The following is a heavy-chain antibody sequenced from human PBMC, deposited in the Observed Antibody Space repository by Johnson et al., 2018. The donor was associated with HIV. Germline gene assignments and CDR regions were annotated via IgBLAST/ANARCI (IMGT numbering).Heavy chain of an antibody. V-gene: IGHV3-30*03. CDR3: AREIRVCSGGTCYSDAFDI. J-gene: IGHJ3*02. CDR1: GFTFSGYG. CDR2: ISYDGSNK. Sequence: QVQLMESGGGVVQPGRSLRLSCAASGFTFSGYGMHWVRQAPGKGLEWVAVISYDGSNKYYADSVKGRFTISRDNSKNTLYLQMNSLRAEDTALYYCAREIRVCSGGTCYSDAFDIWGQGTMVTVSS. D-gene: IGHD2-15*01.